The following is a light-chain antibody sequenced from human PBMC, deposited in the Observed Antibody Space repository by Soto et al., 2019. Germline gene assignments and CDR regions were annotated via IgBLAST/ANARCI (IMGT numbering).Light chain of an antibody. CDR3: QQRSSYCT. Sequence: EIVLTQSPASLSLSPGEKAILSCRASQSITNYLAWYQQKPGQPPRLLIYDASSRATGIPARFSGSGAETDFTLTISSLEPEDFAVYYCQQRSSYCTFGQGTKLEI. CDR1: QSITNY. J-gene: IGKJ2*02. CDR2: DAS. V-gene: IGKV3D-11*02.